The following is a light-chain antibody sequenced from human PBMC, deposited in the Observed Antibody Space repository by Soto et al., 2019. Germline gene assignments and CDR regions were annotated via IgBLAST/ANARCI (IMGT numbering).Light chain of an antibody. J-gene: IGLJ2*01. CDR2: NVR. CDR3: RSYTSSSTVV. CDR1: SSDVGGYDY. Sequence: QSALTQPASVSGSPGQSITISCTGTSSDVGGYDYVSWYQQHPGKAPKLMIYNVRNRPSGVSNRFSGSKAGNTASLTISGLQAEDEAAYYSRSYTSSSTVVFGGGTKLTVL. V-gene: IGLV2-14*01.